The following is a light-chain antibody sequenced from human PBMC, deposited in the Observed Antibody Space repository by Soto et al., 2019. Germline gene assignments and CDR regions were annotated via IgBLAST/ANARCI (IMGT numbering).Light chain of an antibody. CDR3: SSYTSSSTLYV. CDR1: SSDVGGYNY. J-gene: IGLJ1*01. CDR2: AVR. V-gene: IGLV2-14*01. Sequence: QSVLTHPGSVSGSPGQSSTISCTGTSSDVGGYNYVSWYQQHPGNAPKLMTDAVRNRPSGVSNRFSGSKSGNTASLTISGLQAEDEADYYCSSYTSSSTLYVFGTGTKLTVL.